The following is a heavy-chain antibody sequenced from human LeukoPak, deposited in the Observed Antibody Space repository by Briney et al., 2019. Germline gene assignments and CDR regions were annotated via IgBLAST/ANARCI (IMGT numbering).Heavy chain of an antibody. Sequence: GGPLRLSCAGAGFSIADHHMDWVRQAPGTGLEWIGRSATTKPNSCTTQYAASVRGRFTISRDDSQNSLYLHLNSLKTEDTAVYYCVRVVTTRSGWYHFDNWGLGTLVSVSS. V-gene: IGHV3-72*01. CDR3: VRVVTTRSGWYHFDN. CDR2: SATTKPNSCTT. D-gene: IGHD6-13*01. J-gene: IGHJ4*02. CDR1: GFSIADHH.